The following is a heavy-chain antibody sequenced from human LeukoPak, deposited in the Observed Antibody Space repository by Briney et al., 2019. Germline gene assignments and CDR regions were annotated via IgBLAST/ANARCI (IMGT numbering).Heavy chain of an antibody. CDR1: GYTFTGYY. V-gene: IGHV1-2*06. D-gene: IGHD3-22*01. CDR2: INPNSGGT. Sequence: ASVKVSCKASGYTFTGYYMHWVRQAPGQGLEWMGRINPNSGGTNYAQKFQGRVTMTRDTSISTAYMELSRLRSDDTAVYYCAESPNYYDSSGYGFWGQGTLVTVSS. CDR3: AESPNYYDSSGYGF. J-gene: IGHJ4*02.